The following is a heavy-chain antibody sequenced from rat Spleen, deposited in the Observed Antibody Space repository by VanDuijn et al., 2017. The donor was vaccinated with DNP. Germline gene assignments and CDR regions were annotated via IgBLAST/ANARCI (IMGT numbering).Heavy chain of an antibody. V-gene: IGHV5-27*01. Sequence: EVQLVESGGGLVHPGRSLKLSCVASGFSFRDYDMAWVRQAPSKGLEWVACMSPTTRSSYYRDSVRGRFTVSRDDSTSTLYLQMDSLRSEDTATYYCTRGGTYYFDYWGQGVLVTVSS. J-gene: IGHJ2*01. CDR1: GFSFRDYD. CDR2: MSPTTRSS. CDR3: TRGGTYYFDY. D-gene: IGHD4-3*01.